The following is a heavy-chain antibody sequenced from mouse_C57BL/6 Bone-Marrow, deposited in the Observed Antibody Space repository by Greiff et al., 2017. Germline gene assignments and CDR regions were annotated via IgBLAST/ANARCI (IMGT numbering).Heavy chain of an antibody. J-gene: IGHJ3*01. V-gene: IGHV5-12*01. CDR2: ISNGGGST. D-gene: IGHD2-4*01. CDR3: ARHGDYAWFAY. Sequence: DVQLVESGGGLVQPGGSLKLSCAASGFTFSDYYMYWVRQTPEKRLEWVAYISNGGGSTYYPDTVKGRFTISRDNAKNTLYLQMSRLKSEDTAMYYCARHGDYAWFAYWGQGTLVTVSA. CDR1: GFTFSDYY.